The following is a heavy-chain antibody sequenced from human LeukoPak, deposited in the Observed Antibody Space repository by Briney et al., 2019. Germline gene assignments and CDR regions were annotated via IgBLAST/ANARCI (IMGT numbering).Heavy chain of an antibody. J-gene: IGHJ5*02. D-gene: IGHD2-2*01. CDR2: IKQDGSEK. CDR1: GFTFSSYW. CDR3: ARESRYQLKDP. V-gene: IGHV3-7*01. Sequence: GGSLRLSCAASGFTFSSYWMSWVRQAPGKGLEWVGNIKQDGSEKYYVDSVKGRFTISRDNAKNSLYLQMNSLRAEDTAVYYCARESRYQLKDPWGQGTLVTVSS.